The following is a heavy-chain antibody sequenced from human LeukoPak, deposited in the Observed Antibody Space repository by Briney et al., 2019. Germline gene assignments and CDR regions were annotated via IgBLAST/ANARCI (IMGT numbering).Heavy chain of an antibody. D-gene: IGHD5-18*01. CDR3: ASWGYSYGPDAFDI. J-gene: IGHJ3*02. CDR2: IYYSGST. CDR1: GGSISSSSYY. Sequence: PSETLSLTCTVSGGSISSSSYYWGWIRQPPGKGLEWIGSIYYSGSTYYNPSLKSRVTMSVDTSENQFSLKLSSVTAADTAVYYCASWGYSYGPDAFDIWGQGTMVTVSS. V-gene: IGHV4-39*01.